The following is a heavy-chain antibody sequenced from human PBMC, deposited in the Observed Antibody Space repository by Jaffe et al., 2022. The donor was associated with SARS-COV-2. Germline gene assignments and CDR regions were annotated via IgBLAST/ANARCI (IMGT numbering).Heavy chain of an antibody. J-gene: IGHJ5*02. Sequence: EVQLVESGGGLVQPGGSLRLSCAASGFTFSSYSMNWVRQAPGKGLEWVSYISSSSSTIYYADSVKGRFTISRDNAKNSLYLQMNSLRAEDTAVYYCARDKGCGGDCYFWTAFDPWGQGTLVTVSS. D-gene: IGHD2-21*02. V-gene: IGHV3-48*01. CDR1: GFTFSSYS. CDR3: ARDKGCGGDCYFWTAFDP. CDR2: ISSSSSTI.